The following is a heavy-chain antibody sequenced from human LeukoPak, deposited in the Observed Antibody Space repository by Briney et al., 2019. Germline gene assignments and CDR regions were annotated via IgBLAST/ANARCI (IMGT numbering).Heavy chain of an antibody. CDR2: IYYSGST. J-gene: IGHJ6*02. D-gene: IGHD4-17*01. V-gene: IGHV4-39*07. CDR1: GGSISSSSYY. CDR3: ARDGTDDYGDYGMDV. Sequence: PSETLSLTCTVSGGSISSSSYYWGWIRQPPGKGLEWIGSIYYSGSTYYSPSLKSRVTISVDTSKNQFSPKLSSVTAADTAVYYCARDGTDDYGDYGMDVWGQGTTVTVSS.